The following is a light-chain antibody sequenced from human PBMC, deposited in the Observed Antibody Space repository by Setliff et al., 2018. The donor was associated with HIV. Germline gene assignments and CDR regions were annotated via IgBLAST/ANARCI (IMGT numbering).Light chain of an antibody. CDR3: ASYAGDGVHDIYV. CDR1: SSDIGSHNH. J-gene: IGLJ1*01. V-gene: IGLV2-8*01. Sequence: QSALTQPPSASGSPGQSVAISCTGTSSDIGSHNHVSWYQQYPGKAPKLMIYELNQRPSGVPDRFSGSKSGNTASLTVSGLQAEDEADYYCASYAGDGVHDIYVFGTGTKVTVL. CDR2: ELN.